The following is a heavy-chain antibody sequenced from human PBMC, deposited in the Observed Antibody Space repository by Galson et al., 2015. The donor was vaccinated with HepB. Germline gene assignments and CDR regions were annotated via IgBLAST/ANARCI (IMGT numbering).Heavy chain of an antibody. V-gene: IGHV3-23*01. Sequence: SLRLSCAASGFTFSSYAMSWVRQAPGKGLEWVSAISGSGGSTYYADSVKGRFTISRDNSKNTLYLQMNSLRAEDTAAYYCAKRYSGSYAYYFDYWGQGTLVTVSS. CDR1: GFTFSSYA. D-gene: IGHD1-26*01. CDR2: ISGSGGST. J-gene: IGHJ4*02. CDR3: AKRYSGSYAYYFDY.